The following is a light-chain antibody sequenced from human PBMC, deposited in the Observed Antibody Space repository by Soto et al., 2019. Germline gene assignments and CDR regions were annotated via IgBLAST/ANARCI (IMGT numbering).Light chain of an antibody. Sequence: DIQMTPSHSTLSASVLYRVNITFRSSQSIISWLARYQQKPGRAPKLLIFKASSLGSGVPSRFSGSGSGTEFTLTISSLQPDDFATYYCKQYKSYWKFGQGTKVAIK. CDR2: KAS. J-gene: IGKJ1*01. V-gene: IGKV1-5*03. CDR1: QSIISW. CDR3: KQYKSYWK.